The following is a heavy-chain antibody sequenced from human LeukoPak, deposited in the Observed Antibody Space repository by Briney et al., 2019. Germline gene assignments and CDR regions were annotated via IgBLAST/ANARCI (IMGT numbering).Heavy chain of an antibody. Sequence: GGSLRLSCAASGFTFSSYGMHWVRQAPGEGLEWVAVISYDGSNKYYADSVKGRFTISRDNSKNTLYLQMNSLRAEDTAVYYCAKALGDIVVVVAENDYYYGMDVWGQGTTVTVSS. CDR1: GFTFSSYG. J-gene: IGHJ6*02. CDR2: ISYDGSNK. D-gene: IGHD2-15*01. CDR3: AKALGDIVVVVAENDYYYGMDV. V-gene: IGHV3-30*18.